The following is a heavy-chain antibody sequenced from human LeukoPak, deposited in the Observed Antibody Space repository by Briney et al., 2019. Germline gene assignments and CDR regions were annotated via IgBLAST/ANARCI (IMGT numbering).Heavy chain of an antibody. CDR3: ARDPDSGWSYDFWSGQTASFFDY. D-gene: IGHD3-3*01. CDR1: GYTFTSYG. V-gene: IGHV1-18*01. J-gene: IGHJ4*02. Sequence: GASVKVSCKASGYTFTSYGISWVRQAPGQGLEWMGWISAYNGNTNYAQKLQGRVTMTTDTSTSTAYMELRSLRSDDTAVYYCARDPDSGWSYDFWSGQTASFFDYWGQGTLVTVSS. CDR2: ISAYNGNT.